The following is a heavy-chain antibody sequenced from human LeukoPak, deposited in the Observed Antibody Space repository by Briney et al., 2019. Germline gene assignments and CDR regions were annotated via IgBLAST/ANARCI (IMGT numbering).Heavy chain of an antibody. Sequence: GGSLRLSCAASGFTFSSYAMSWVRQAPGKGLEWVSAISGSGGSTYYADSVKGRFTISRDNSKNTLYLQMNSLRAEDTAVYYCARVWTRYTWLGVDYWGQGILVTVSS. CDR3: ARVWTRYTWLGVDY. D-gene: IGHD3/OR15-3a*01. CDR2: ISGSGGST. V-gene: IGHV3-23*01. CDR1: GFTFSSYA. J-gene: IGHJ4*02.